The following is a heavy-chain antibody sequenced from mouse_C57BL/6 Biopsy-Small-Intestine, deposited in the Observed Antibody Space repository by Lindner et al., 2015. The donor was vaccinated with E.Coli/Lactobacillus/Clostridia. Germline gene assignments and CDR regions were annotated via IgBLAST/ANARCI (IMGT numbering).Heavy chain of an antibody. CDR3: ARSDYFDY. J-gene: IGHJ2*01. V-gene: IGHV1-42*01. Sequence: VQLQESGPELVKPGASVKISCKASGYSFTVYYIHWVKQSPEKSLEWIGEINPNTGSTIYNQKFKAKATLTVDKSSSTAYMQLKSLTSEDSAVYYCARSDYFDYWGQGTTLTVSS. CDR1: GYSFTVYY. CDR2: INPNTGST.